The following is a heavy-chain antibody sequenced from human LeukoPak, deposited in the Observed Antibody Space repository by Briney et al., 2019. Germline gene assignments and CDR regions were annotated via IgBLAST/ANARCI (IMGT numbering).Heavy chain of an antibody. J-gene: IGHJ4*02. CDR3: AKEGEMSRGTTFSDY. CDR1: GFTFSSYS. V-gene: IGHV3-21*01. D-gene: IGHD4-17*01. Sequence: GGSLRLSCAASGFTFSSYSMNWVRQAPGKGLEWVSCISSSGSSIYYADSVKGRFTISRDNAKNSLYLQMNGLRAEDTAVYYCAKEGEMSRGTTFSDYWGQGTLVIVSS. CDR2: ISSSGSSI.